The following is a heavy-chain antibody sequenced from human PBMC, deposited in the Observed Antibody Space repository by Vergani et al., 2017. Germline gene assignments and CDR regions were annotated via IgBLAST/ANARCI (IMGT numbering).Heavy chain of an antibody. J-gene: IGHJ3*02. Sequence: QVQLVQSGAEVKKPGASVKVSCKASGYTFTGYYMHWVRQAPGQGLEWMGWINPNSGGTNYAQKFQGRVTMTTDTSTSTAYMELRSLRSDDTAVYYCARGKGYSSSWYSREDAFDIWGQGTMVTVSS. V-gene: IGHV1-2*02. CDR2: INPNSGGT. CDR1: GYTFTGYY. CDR3: ARGKGYSSSWYSREDAFDI. D-gene: IGHD6-13*01.